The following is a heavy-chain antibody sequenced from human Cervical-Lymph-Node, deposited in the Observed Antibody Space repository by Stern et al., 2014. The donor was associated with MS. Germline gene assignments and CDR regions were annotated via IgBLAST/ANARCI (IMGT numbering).Heavy chain of an antibody. D-gene: IGHD3-22*01. CDR3: ATAPLAYYYDTSAYYNNY. V-gene: IGHV1-24*01. J-gene: IGHJ4*02. CDR1: GYPLTELS. Sequence: QMQLVQSGAEVKKPGASVKVSCKVSGYPLTELSMHWVRQAPGRGLEWMGGFDPEDGEIIYAQKFQGRVSMTEDASTETAYMDLSSLTSEDTAVYYCATAPLAYYYDTSAYYNNYWGQGTLVTVSS. CDR2: FDPEDGEI.